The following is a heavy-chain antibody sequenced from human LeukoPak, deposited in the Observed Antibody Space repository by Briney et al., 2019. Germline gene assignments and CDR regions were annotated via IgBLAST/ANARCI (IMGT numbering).Heavy chain of an antibody. CDR3: ARGDLVGADDTNFDY. V-gene: IGHV1-8*03. Sequence: ASVKVSCKASGYTFTSYDINWVRQATGQGLEWMGWMNPNSGNTGYAQKFQGRVTITRNSSISTAYKELSSLRSEDTAVYYCARGDLVGADDTNFDYWGQGTLVTVSS. CDR1: GYTFTSYD. J-gene: IGHJ4*02. D-gene: IGHD1-26*01. CDR2: MNPNSGNT.